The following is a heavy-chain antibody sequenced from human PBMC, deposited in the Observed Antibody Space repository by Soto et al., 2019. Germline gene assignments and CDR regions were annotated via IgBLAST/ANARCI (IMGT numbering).Heavy chain of an antibody. CDR2: IYYSGST. V-gene: IGHV4-39*01. CDR3: ARSFHHDFWSGDDAFDI. D-gene: IGHD3-3*01. J-gene: IGHJ3*02. Sequence: SETLSLTCTVSGGSISSSSYYWGWIRQPPGKGLEWIGSIYYSGSTYYNPSLKSRVTISVDTSKNHFSLKLSSVTAADTAVYYCARSFHHDFWSGDDAFDIWGQGTMVTVSS. CDR1: GGSISSSSYY.